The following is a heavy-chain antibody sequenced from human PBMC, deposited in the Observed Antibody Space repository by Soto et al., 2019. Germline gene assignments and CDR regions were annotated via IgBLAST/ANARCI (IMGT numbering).Heavy chain of an antibody. CDR2: ISAYNGNT. J-gene: IGHJ4*02. CDR3: ARDAPPADY. CDR1: GGTFSSYA. Sequence: ASVKVSCKASGGTFSSYAISWVRQAPGQGLEWMGWISAYNGNTNYAQKFQGRVTMTTDTSTSTAYMELRSLRSDDTAVYYCARDAPPADYWGQGTLVTVSS. V-gene: IGHV1-18*01.